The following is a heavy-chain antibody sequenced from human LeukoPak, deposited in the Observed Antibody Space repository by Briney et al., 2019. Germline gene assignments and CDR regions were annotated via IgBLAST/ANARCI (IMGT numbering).Heavy chain of an antibody. CDR3: ARQKAAAGNYYYYYYMDV. J-gene: IGHJ6*03. V-gene: IGHV4-39*01. CDR2: INHSGST. Sequence: SETLSLTCTVSGGSISSSSYYWSWIRQPPGKGLEWIGEINHSGSTNYNPSLKSRVTISVDTSKNQFSLKLSSVTAADTAVYYCARQKAAAGNYYYYYYMDVWGKGTTVTISS. CDR1: GGSISSSSYY. D-gene: IGHD6-13*01.